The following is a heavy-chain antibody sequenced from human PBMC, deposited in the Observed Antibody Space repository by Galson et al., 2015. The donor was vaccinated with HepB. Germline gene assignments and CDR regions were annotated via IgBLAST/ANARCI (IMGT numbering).Heavy chain of an antibody. CDR1: GFPFETLA. CDR2: ISYDETTE. V-gene: IGHV3-30*01. CDR3: ARERKAVDV. J-gene: IGHJ3*01. Sequence: SLRLSCAASGFPFETLAMFWVRQAPGQGLEWISYISYDETTEYYAASVKGRLTISRDNSKNMLYLQMNSLTLEDTATYYCARERKAVDVWGQGTMVIVSS.